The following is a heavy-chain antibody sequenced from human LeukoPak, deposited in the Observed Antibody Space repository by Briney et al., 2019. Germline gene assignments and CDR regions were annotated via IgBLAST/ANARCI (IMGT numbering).Heavy chain of an antibody. V-gene: IGHV4-4*07. J-gene: IGHJ3*02. CDR2: IYTSGST. CDR3: AREGARWEPSFSAFEI. CDR1: GGSISSYY. D-gene: IGHD1-26*01. Sequence: SETLSLTCTVSGGSISSYYWSWIRQPAGKGLEWIGRIYTSGSTNYNPSLKSRVTMSVDTSKNQFSLKLSSVTAADTAVYYCAREGARWEPSFSAFEIWGQGKMVTVSS.